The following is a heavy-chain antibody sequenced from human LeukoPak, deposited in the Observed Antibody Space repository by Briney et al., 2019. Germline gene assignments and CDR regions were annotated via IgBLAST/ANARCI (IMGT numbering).Heavy chain of an antibody. Sequence: ASVKVSCKAYGGTVSSYVISWVRQAPGQGLEWMGGIIPIFGTANYAQKFQGRVTITADESTNTAYIELSSLRSEDTAVYYCARDIYGVSGNLHWFDPWGQGTLVTVSS. CDR1: GGTVSSYV. CDR3: ARDIYGVSGNLHWFDP. CDR2: IIPIFGTA. D-gene: IGHD3-10*01. V-gene: IGHV1-69*01. J-gene: IGHJ5*02.